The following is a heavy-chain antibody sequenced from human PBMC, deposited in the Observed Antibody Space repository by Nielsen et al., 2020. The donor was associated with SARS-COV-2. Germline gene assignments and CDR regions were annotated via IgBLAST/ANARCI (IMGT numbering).Heavy chain of an antibody. V-gene: IGHV3-21*01. CDR1: GLNFNVYR. CDR2: INYDNTRI. D-gene: IGHD3-10*01. Sequence: GGSLRLSCAASGLNFNVYRMTWVRQTAQRGLEWVAYINYDNTRIFHAYSVQGRFTISRDNAKNSVYLQMNSLRVDDTALYYCATLDYFGSGSSPHWGQGSLVTVSS. CDR3: ATLDYFGSGSSPH. J-gene: IGHJ4*01.